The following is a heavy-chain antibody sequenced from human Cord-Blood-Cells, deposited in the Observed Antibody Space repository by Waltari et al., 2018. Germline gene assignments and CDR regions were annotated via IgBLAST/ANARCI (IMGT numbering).Heavy chain of an antibody. J-gene: IGHJ4*02. CDR1: GGSISSSSYY. Sequence: QLQLQESGPGLVKPSETLSLTCTVSGGSISSSSYYWGWIRQPPGKGLEWIGSIYYSGSTYYNPSLKSRVTISVDTSKTQFSLKLSSVTAADTAVYYCARHQYSSSSRLFDYWGQGTLVTVSS. CDR2: IYYSGST. D-gene: IGHD6-6*01. V-gene: IGHV4-39*01. CDR3: ARHQYSSSSRLFDY.